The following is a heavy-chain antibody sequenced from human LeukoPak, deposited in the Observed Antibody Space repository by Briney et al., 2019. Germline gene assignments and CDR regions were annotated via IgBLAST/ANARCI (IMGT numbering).Heavy chain of an antibody. Sequence: GASVKASCKASGYTFTSYGISWVRQAPGQGLEWMGWISVYNGNTNYAQKVQGRVTMTTDTSTSTAYMELRSLRSDDTAVYYCAREFSNDYVWGSYDYWGQGTLVIVSS. V-gene: IGHV1-18*01. D-gene: IGHD3-16*01. CDR2: ISVYNGNT. CDR3: AREFSNDYVWGSYDY. J-gene: IGHJ4*02. CDR1: GYTFTSYG.